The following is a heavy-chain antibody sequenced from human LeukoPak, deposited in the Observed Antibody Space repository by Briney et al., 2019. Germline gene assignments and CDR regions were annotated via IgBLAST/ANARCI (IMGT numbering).Heavy chain of an antibody. CDR3: STSSRPILMTGY. Sequence: GRSLRLSCAASGFTFSSYGMHWVRQAPGKGLEWVGRIKSKTDGGTRDYAAPVKGRFTISRDDSKKTLYLQMNSLKTEDTAVYYCSTSSRPILMTGYWGQGILVTVSS. V-gene: IGHV3-15*01. J-gene: IGHJ4*02. CDR2: IKSKTDGGTR. CDR1: GFTFSSYG. D-gene: IGHD2-21*01.